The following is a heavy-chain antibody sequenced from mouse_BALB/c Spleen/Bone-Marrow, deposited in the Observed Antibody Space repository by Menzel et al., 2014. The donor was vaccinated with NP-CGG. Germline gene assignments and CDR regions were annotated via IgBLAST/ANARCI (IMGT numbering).Heavy chain of an antibody. J-gene: IGHJ4*01. CDR1: GFTFSSFG. Sequence: EAKLMESGGGLVQPGGSRKLSCAASGFTFSSFGMHWVRQAPEKGLEWVAYISSGSSTIYYADTVKGRFTISRDNPKNTLFLQMTSLRSEDTAMYYCATGTSAMDYWGQGTSVTVSS. CDR3: ATGTSAMDY. CDR2: ISSGSSTI. D-gene: IGHD4-1*01. V-gene: IGHV5-17*02.